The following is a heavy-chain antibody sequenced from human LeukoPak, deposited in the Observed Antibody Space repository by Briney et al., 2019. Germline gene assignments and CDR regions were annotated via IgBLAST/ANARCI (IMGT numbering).Heavy chain of an antibody. CDR1: GFTVSSNY. Sequence: LRLSCAASGFTVSSNYMSWVRQPPGKGLEWIGEFWHGGSTNYNPSLKSRVTISVDKSKNQFSLKVTSVTAADTAVYYCARNILGANAFDYWGQGILVTVSS. D-gene: IGHD1-26*01. J-gene: IGHJ4*02. CDR2: FWHGGST. V-gene: IGHV4-4*02. CDR3: ARNILGANAFDY.